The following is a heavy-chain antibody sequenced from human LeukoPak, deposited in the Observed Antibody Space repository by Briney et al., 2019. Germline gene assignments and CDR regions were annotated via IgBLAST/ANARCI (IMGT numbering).Heavy chain of an antibody. CDR2: INPNSGGT. CDR3: ARGDTDITMIVVVITHDAFDI. Sequence: ASVKVSCKASGYTFTGYYMHWVRQAPGQGLEWMGWINPNSGGTNYAQKFQGWVTMTRDTSNSTAYMELSRLRSDDTAVYYCARGDTDITMIVVVITHDAFDIWGQGTMVTVSS. J-gene: IGHJ3*02. D-gene: IGHD3-22*01. CDR1: GYTFTGYY. V-gene: IGHV1-2*04.